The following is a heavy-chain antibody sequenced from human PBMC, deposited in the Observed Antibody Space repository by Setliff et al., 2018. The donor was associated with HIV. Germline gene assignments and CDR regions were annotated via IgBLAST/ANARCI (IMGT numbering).Heavy chain of an antibody. J-gene: IGHJ4*02. D-gene: IGHD2-21*02. CDR3: ARHANGPYGPFGDLLYFDY. V-gene: IGHV4-4*09. CDR2: IYTSGST. CDR1: GGSFSGYY. Sequence: SETLSLTCDVFGGSFSGYYWTWIRQPPGKGLEWIGYIYTSGSTKYNPSLKSRVTISLDTSKNQFSLKLTSVTAADTAVYYCARHANGPYGPFGDLLYFDYWGLGTLVTVSS.